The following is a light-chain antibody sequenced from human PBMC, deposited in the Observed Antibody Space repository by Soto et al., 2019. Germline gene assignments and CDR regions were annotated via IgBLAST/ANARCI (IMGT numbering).Light chain of an antibody. CDR2: VNSDGSH. J-gene: IGLJ1*01. V-gene: IGLV4-69*01. CDR3: QTWGTGIRV. Sequence: QSVLTQSPSASASLGASVKLTCTLCSGHSNYAIAWHQQQPEKGPRYLMKVNSDGSHRKGDGIPDRFSGSSSGAQRYLTISSLQSEDEADYYCQTWGTGIRVFGTGTKLTVL. CDR1: SGHSNYA.